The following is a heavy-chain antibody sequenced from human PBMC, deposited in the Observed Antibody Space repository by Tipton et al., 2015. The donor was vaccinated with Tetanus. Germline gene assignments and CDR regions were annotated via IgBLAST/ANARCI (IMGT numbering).Heavy chain of an antibody. V-gene: IGHV4-59*01. CDR1: GGSISTYY. D-gene: IGHD4-17*01. Sequence: VKPSETLSLTCTVSGGSISTYYWSWIRQPPGKGLEWIGYIFYSGNTNYNPSLKTRVTISVDTSKNQFSLKLSSVTAADTAVYYCARDRGLTTGGGIGMDVWGQGTTVTVSS. J-gene: IGHJ6*02. CDR2: IFYSGNT. CDR3: ARDRGLTTGGGIGMDV.